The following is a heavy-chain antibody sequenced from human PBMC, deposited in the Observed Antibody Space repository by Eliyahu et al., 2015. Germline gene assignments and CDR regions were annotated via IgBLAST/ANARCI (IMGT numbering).Heavy chain of an antibody. D-gene: IGHD6-6*01. CDR1: GGXISSYY. Sequence: QVQLQESGPGLVKPSETLSLTCTVSGGXISSYYWSWIRQPPGKGLEWIGYIYYSGSTNYNPSLKSRVTISVDTSKNQFSLKLSSVTXADTAVYYCARVLSVAARRIGRFDPWGQGTLVTVSS. J-gene: IGHJ5*02. CDR3: ARVLSVAARRIGRFDP. CDR2: IYYSGST. V-gene: IGHV4-59*01.